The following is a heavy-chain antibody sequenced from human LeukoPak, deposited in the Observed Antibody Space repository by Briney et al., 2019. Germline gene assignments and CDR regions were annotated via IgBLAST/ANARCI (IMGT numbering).Heavy chain of an antibody. CDR3: ARDPSNSRGYRIYFDF. CDR1: GYSFTGYY. J-gene: IGHJ4*02. D-gene: IGHD3-22*01. CDR2: INPNSGGT. V-gene: IGHV1-2*02. Sequence: ASVKVSCKASGYSFTGYYIHWVRQAPGQGLEWMGWINPNSGGTNYAQKFQGRVTMTRDTSISTAYMELSRLRSDDTAVYYCARDPSNSRGYRIYFDFWGQGTVVTVS.